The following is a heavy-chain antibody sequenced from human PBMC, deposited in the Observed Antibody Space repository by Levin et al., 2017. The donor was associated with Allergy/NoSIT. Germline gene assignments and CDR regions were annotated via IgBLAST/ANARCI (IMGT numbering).Heavy chain of an antibody. V-gene: IGHV3-30*12. D-gene: IGHD6-13*01. CDR1: GFTFRSHR. J-gene: IGHJ4*02. CDR2: IYYDGSEK. Sequence: GGSLRLSCAASGFTFRSHRMHWVRQAPGKGLEWLAVIYYDGSEKSYSDSVKGRFTISRDNSQNTLFLQMTKLTAEDTAIYYGARGTSSNGNDYWGQGTLVTVSS. CDR3: ARGTSSNGNDY.